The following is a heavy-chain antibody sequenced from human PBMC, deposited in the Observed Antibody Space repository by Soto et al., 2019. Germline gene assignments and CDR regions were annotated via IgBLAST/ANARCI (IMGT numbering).Heavy chain of an antibody. V-gene: IGHV1-3*01. Sequence: ASVKVSCKASGYTFTSYAIHWVRQAPGPRLEWMGWINAGNGNTQYSQKFQGRVTITRDTSASIAYMEVSSLRSEDTALYYCAREQSGEIMTMTAAFDIWGQGSMVIVSS. CDR1: GYTFTSYA. J-gene: IGHJ3*02. CDR3: AREQSGEIMTMTAAFDI. CDR2: INAGNGNT. D-gene: IGHD2-21*02.